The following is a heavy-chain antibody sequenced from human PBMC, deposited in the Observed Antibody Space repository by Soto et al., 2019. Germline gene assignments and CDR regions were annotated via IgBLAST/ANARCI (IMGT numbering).Heavy chain of an antibody. CDR2: ISAYNGNT. CDR3: ARDRRFLEWLHRPYYYGMDV. J-gene: IGHJ6*02. V-gene: IGHV1-18*01. D-gene: IGHD3-3*01. Sequence: QVQLVQSGAEVKKPGASVKVSCKASGYTFTSYGISWVRQAPGQGLEWMGWISAYNGNTNYAQKLQGRVTMTTDTSTGTAYMELGSLRSDDTAVYYCARDRRFLEWLHRPYYYGMDVWGPGTTVTVSS. CDR1: GYTFTSYG.